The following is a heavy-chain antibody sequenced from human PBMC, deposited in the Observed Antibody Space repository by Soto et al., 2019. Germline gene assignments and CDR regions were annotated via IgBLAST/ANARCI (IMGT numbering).Heavy chain of an antibody. D-gene: IGHD2-21*02. Sequence: DSVKVSCKASGYSFTSYGINWVRRAPGQGLEWMGWISPYNGHTQFVQRFQGRVSMTTDTSTKTAYMELRNLRSDDTAHYYCARDLTIVPAFQTRLQTYCMDVWCQGTTVTVSS. CDR3: ARDLTIVPAFQTRLQTYCMDV. J-gene: IGHJ6*02. CDR1: GYSFTSYG. CDR2: ISPYNGHT. V-gene: IGHV1-18*01.